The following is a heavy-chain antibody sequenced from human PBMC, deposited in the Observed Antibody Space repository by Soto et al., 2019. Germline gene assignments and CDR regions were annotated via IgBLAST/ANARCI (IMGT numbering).Heavy chain of an antibody. D-gene: IGHD2-15*01. CDR1: LYTFHLYY. CDR3: ARDLAKGGRCAGFDY. J-gene: IGHJ4*02. V-gene: IGHV1-2*02. CDR2: INPKSGGT. Sequence: AAVTVPRKASLYTFHLYYMHWVRQAPGQGREGMGWINPKSGGTMYPQKFQGRVAMTWDTSISTAYMALTRLSSDDTAVYYCARDLAKGGRCAGFDYWGQGTLVTVSS.